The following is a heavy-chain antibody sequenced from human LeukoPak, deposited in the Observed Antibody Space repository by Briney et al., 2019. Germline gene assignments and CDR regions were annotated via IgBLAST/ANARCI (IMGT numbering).Heavy chain of an antibody. Sequence: SETLSLTCTVSGGSVSSGSYYWSWIRQPPGKGLEWIGYIYYSGSTYYNPSLKSRVTISVDTSKNQFSLKLSSVSAADTAVYYCARRGYCSGGSCYAGLNWFDPWGQGTLVTVSS. CDR1: GGSVSSGSYY. V-gene: IGHV4-61*01. CDR2: IYYSGST. J-gene: IGHJ5*02. CDR3: ARRGYCSGGSCYAGLNWFDP. D-gene: IGHD2-15*01.